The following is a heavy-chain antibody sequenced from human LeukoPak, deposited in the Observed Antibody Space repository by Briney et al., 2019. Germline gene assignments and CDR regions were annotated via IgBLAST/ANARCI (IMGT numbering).Heavy chain of an antibody. CDR3: ARDPALGGVVML. V-gene: IGHV4-34*01. CDR1: GGSFSGYY. Sequence: PSETLSLTCAVYGGSFSGYYWSWIRQPPGKGLEWIGEINHSGSTNYNPSLKSRVTISVDTSKNQFSLKLSSVTAADTAVYYCARDPALGGVVMLWGQGTLVTVSS. CDR2: INHSGST. J-gene: IGHJ4*02. D-gene: IGHD2-21*01.